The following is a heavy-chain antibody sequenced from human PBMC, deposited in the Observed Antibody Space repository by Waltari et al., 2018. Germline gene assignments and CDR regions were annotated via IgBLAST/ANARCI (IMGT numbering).Heavy chain of an antibody. Sequence: EVQLVESGGGLVQPGRSLRLSCAASGFTFDAYAMHWFRQAPGKGLEWVSGISWNSGSIGYADSVKGRFTISRDNAKNSLYLQMNSLRAEDTALYYCAKDPTPGSPDIWGQGTMVTVSS. J-gene: IGHJ3*02. D-gene: IGHD3-10*01. CDR1: GFTFDAYA. CDR2: ISWNSGSI. V-gene: IGHV3-9*01. CDR3: AKDPTPGSPDI.